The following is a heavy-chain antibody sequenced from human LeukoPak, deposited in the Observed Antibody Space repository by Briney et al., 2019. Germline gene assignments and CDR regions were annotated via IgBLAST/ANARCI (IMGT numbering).Heavy chain of an antibody. CDR2: INHSGST. V-gene: IGHV4-34*01. Sequence: SETLSLTCAVYGGSFSGYYWSWIRQPPGKGLEWIGEINHSGSTNYNPSLKSRVTISVDTSKNQFSLKRSSVTAADTAVYYCARGRRELKVWGQGTLVTVSS. CDR3: ARGRRELKV. CDR1: GGSFSGYY. J-gene: IGHJ4*02. D-gene: IGHD1-26*01.